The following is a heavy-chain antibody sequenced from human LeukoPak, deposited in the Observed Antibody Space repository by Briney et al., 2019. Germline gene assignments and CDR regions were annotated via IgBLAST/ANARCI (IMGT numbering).Heavy chain of an antibody. D-gene: IGHD6-19*01. CDR3: ARGGWLVSFDY. J-gene: IGHJ4*02. V-gene: IGHV4-59*01. CDR2: IYYSGST. Sequence: SETLSLTCTVSGGSISSYYWSWIRQPPGKGLEWIGYIYYSGSTNYNPSLKSRVTISVDTSKNQFSLKLSSVTAADTAVYYCARGGWLVSFDYWGQGTLVTVSS. CDR1: GGSISSYY.